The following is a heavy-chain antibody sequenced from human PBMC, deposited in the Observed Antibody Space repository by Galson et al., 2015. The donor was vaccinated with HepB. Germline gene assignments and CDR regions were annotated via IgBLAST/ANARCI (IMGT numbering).Heavy chain of an antibody. V-gene: IGHV3-23*01. CDR1: GFTFSNYG. J-gene: IGHJ4*02. Sequence: SLRLSCAASGFTFSNYGMPWVRQAPGKGLEWVSTARTTAATTYYADSVKGRLPITRDTSRRIVYLQMNSLRDEDTAVYYCAKRDTISQYFFDYWGQGILVTVSS. CDR2: ARTTAATT. CDR3: AKRDTISQYFFDY. D-gene: IGHD3-3*02.